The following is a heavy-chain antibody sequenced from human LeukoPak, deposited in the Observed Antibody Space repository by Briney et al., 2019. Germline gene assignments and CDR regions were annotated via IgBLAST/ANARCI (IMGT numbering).Heavy chain of an antibody. D-gene: IGHD3-10*01. CDR2: ISYDGSNK. J-gene: IGHJ4*02. CDR3: AKDVDPFGSGSYVEGFDY. V-gene: IGHV3-30*18. Sequence: PGGSLRLSCATSGFTLSSFWMSWVRQTPGKGLEGVAVISYDGSNKYYADSVKGRFTISRDNSKNTLYLQMNSLRAEDTAVYYCAKDVDPFGSGSYVEGFDYWGQGTLVTVSS. CDR1: GFTLSSFW.